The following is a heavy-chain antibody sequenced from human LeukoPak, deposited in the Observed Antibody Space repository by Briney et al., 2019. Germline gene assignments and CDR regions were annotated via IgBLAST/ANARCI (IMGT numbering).Heavy chain of an antibody. CDR2: ISAYNGNT. CDR1: GYTFTSYG. D-gene: IGHD3-10*01. J-gene: IGHJ3*02. CDR3: ARGAPWFGELPTDASDI. Sequence: ASVKVSCKASGYTFTSYGISWVRQAPGQGLEWMGWISAYNGNTNYAQKLQGRVTMTTDTSTSTAYMELRSLRSDDTAVYYCARGAPWFGELPTDASDIWGQGTMVTASS. V-gene: IGHV1-18*04.